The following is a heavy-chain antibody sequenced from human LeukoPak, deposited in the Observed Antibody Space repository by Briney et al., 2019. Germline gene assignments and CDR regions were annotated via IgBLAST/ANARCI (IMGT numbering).Heavy chain of an antibody. CDR2: IRSKANSYAT. Sequence: GGSLRLSCAASGFTFSGSTMHWVRQASGKGLEWVGRIRSKANSYATAYAASVKGRFTISRDDSKNTAYLQMNSLKTEDMAVYYCTRPSYSSGWYDQYNWFDPWGQGTLVTVSS. V-gene: IGHV3-73*01. CDR1: GFTFSGST. J-gene: IGHJ5*02. D-gene: IGHD6-19*01. CDR3: TRPSYSSGWYDQYNWFDP.